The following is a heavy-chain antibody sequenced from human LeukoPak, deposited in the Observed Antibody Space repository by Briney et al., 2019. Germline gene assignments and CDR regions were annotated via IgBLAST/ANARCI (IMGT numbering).Heavy chain of an antibody. V-gene: IGHV3-64*01. CDR3: AREATTKTGRVYYFDY. CDR1: GFTFGIYA. CDR2: ISSNGYST. J-gene: IGHJ4*02. D-gene: IGHD3-16*01. Sequence: VGSLRLSCEASGFTFGIYAMHWVRQAPGKGLEYISGISSNGYSTYYANSVKGRFTISRDNSKNTLYLQMGSLRDEDMAVFYCAREATTKTGRVYYFDYWGQGTLVTVPS.